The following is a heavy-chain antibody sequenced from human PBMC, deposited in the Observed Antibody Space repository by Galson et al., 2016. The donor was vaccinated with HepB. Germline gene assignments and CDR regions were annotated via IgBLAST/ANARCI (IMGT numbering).Heavy chain of an antibody. Sequence: SETLSLTCTVSGGSIGGSSYYWGWIRQPPGKGLEWIGSIYYSGTTYYNPSLKSRVTMSVDTSKNQFSLNLTSVTAADAAVYYCARNRGGGSNWDYSWNWFDPWGQGTLVTVSS. V-gene: IGHV4-39*07. CDR2: IYYSGTT. D-gene: IGHD5-24*01. CDR3: ARNRGGGSNWDYSWNWFDP. J-gene: IGHJ5*02. CDR1: GGSIGGSSYY.